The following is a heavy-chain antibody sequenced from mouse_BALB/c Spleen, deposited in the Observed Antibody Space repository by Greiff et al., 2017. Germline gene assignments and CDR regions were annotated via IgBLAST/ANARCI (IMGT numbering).Heavy chain of an antibody. V-gene: IGHV2-9-2*01. J-gene: IGHJ4*01. D-gene: IGHD1-1*01. CDR3: VRDRVYGSSYNYAMDY. CDR1: GFSLTSYD. CDR2: IWTGGGT. Sequence: QVQLKQSGPGLVAPSQSLSITCTVSGFSLTSYDISWIRQPPGKGLEWLGVIWTGGGTNYNSAFMSRLSISKDNSKSQVFLKMNSLQTDDTAIYYCVRDRVYGSSYNYAMDYWGQGTSVTVSS.